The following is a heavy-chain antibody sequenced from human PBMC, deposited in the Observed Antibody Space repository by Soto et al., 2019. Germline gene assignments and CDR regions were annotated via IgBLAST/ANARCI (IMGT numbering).Heavy chain of an antibody. V-gene: IGHV1-69*01. D-gene: IGHD6-6*01. CDR3: ARGVAARPHYYYGMDV. CDR1: GGTFSSYA. CDR2: IIPIFGTA. Sequence: QVQLVQSGAEVKKPGSSVKVSCKASGGTFSSYAISWVRQAPGQGLEWMGGIIPIFGTANYAQKFQGRVTITADESTSTAYMELSSLRSEETAVDYCARGVAARPHYYYGMDVWGQGTTVTVSS. J-gene: IGHJ6*02.